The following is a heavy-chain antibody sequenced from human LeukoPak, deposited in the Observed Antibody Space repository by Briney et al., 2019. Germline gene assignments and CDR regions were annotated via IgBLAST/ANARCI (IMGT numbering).Heavy chain of an antibody. CDR2: INPNSGGT. J-gene: IGHJ6*03. V-gene: IGHV1-2*02. Sequence: GSVKVSCKASGYTFTGYYMHWVRQAPGQGLEWMGWINPNSGGTNYAQKFQGRVTMTRDTSISTAYMELSRLRSDDTAVYYCAREGYCSSTSCYIYYHYYYMDVWGKGTTVTVSS. CDR3: AREGYCSSTSCYIYYHYYYMDV. D-gene: IGHD2-2*02. CDR1: GYTFTGYY.